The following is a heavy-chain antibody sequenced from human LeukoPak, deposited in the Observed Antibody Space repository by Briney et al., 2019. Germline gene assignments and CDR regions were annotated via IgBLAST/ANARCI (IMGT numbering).Heavy chain of an antibody. CDR1: GFTFSNYW. J-gene: IGHJ3*02. Sequence: GGSLRLSCAASGFTFSNYWMHWVRQAPGKGLVWVSRINSDGSTTSYADSVKGRFSISRDNAKNTLYLQMNSLRAEDTAVYYCAREEITVTDAFDIWGQGTMVTVSS. D-gene: IGHD4-17*01. CDR3: AREEITVTDAFDI. V-gene: IGHV3-74*01. CDR2: INSDGSTT.